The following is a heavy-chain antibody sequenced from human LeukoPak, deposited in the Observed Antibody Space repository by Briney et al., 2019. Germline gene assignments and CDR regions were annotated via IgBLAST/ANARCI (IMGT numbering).Heavy chain of an antibody. CDR1: GFTFSSYA. CDR3: AKVGHTVVPAAISFYYYYMDV. J-gene: IGHJ6*03. CDR2: ISGSGGST. D-gene: IGHD2-2*02. V-gene: IGHV3-23*01. Sequence: GGSLRLSCAASGFTFSSYAMSWVRQAPGKGLEWVSAISGSGGSTYYADSVKGRFTISRDNSKNTLYLQTNSLRAEDTAVYYCAKVGHTVVPAAISFYYYYMDVWGKGTTVTVSS.